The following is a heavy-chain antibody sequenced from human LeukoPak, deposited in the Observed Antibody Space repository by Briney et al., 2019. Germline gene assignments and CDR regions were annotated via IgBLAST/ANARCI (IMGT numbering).Heavy chain of an antibody. V-gene: IGHV1-24*01. CDR2: FDPEDGET. CDR3: ARERVLRYFDWSSGMGAFDI. D-gene: IGHD3-9*01. CDR1: GYTLTELS. J-gene: IGHJ3*02. Sequence: GASVKVSCKVSGYTLTELSMHWVRQAPGKGLEWMGGFDPEDGETIYAQKFQGRVTMTEDTSTDTAYMELSSLRSEDTAVYYCARERVLRYFDWSSGMGAFDIWGQGTMVTVSS.